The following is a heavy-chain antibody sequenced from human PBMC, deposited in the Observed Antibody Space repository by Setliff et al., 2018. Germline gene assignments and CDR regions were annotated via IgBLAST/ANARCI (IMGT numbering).Heavy chain of an antibody. Sequence: ASVKVSCKASGYTLTNYPIHWLRQAPGQRPEWMGWINVGNGNTKYAQKFQGRVTIITDESTSTAFMQLSSLRSEDTAVYYCVREGVDSRSSTDYRYYMDVWGKGTTVTVSS. J-gene: IGHJ6*03. D-gene: IGHD3-22*01. CDR1: GYTLTNYP. CDR3: VREGVDSRSSTDYRYYMDV. V-gene: IGHV1-3*01. CDR2: INVGNGNT.